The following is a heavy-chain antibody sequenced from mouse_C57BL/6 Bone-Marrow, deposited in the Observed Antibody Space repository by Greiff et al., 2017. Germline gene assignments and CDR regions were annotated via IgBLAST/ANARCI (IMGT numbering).Heavy chain of an antibody. Sequence: QVQLQQPGAELVMPGASVKLSCKASGYTFTSYWMHWVKQRPGQGLEWIGEIDPSDSYTNYNQKFKGKSTLTVDKSSSTAYMQLSSLTSEDSAVYYCARERGYYGLCDYWGQGTTLTGSS. V-gene: IGHV1-69*01. J-gene: IGHJ2*01. CDR2: IDPSDSYT. CDR3: ARERGYYGLCDY. D-gene: IGHD1-2*01. CDR1: GYTFTSYW.